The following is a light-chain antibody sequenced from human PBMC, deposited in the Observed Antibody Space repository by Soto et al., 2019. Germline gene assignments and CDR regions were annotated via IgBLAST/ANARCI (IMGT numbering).Light chain of an antibody. J-gene: IGKJ4*01. CDR3: QQYNSYSPLT. Sequence: DIQMTQSPSTLSASVGDRVTITCRASQSISTWLAWYQQKPGKAPKLLIYKASGLESGVPSRFSGSGSGTDFTLTISSLQPDDFATYYCQQYNSYSPLTFDGGTKVDIK. CDR2: KAS. V-gene: IGKV1-5*03. CDR1: QSISTW.